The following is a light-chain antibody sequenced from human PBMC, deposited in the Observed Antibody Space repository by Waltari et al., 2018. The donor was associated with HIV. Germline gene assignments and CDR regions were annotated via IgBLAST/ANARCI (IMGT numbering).Light chain of an antibody. CDR3: QQYSAFPWT. CDR2: KAS. CDR1: QSISNW. V-gene: IGKV1-5*03. Sequence: DIQMTHSLSTLSASMGGRVSITCRASQSISNWLDWYQQKPGQAPKLLVYKASTLASGVPSSFSGSGSGIEFTLNINNLKLDDFATFYCQQYSAFPWTVGQGAKVEIQ. J-gene: IGKJ1*01.